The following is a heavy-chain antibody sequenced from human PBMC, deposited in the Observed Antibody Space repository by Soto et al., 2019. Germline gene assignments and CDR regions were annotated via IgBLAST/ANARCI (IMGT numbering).Heavy chain of an antibody. D-gene: IGHD3-10*01. Sequence: QVQLVQSGAEVKKPGASVKVSCKASGYTFTGYYMHWVRQAPGQGLEWMGWINPNSGGTNYAQKFQGRVTMTRDTSISTAYMELSRLRSDDTAVYYCARDLRVRGGPDIWFDPWGQGTLVTVSS. CDR2: INPNSGGT. V-gene: IGHV1-2*02. CDR3: ARDLRVRGGPDIWFDP. J-gene: IGHJ5*02. CDR1: GYTFTGYY.